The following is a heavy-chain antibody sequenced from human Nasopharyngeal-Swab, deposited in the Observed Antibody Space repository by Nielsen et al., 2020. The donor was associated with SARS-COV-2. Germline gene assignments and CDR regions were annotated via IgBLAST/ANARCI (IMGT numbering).Heavy chain of an antibody. CDR1: GGSISGYY. V-gene: IGHV4-4*07. CDR2: IHSDGSP. D-gene: IGHD5-18*01. Sequence: SETLSLTCTVSGGSISGYYWSWIRQPADKGLEWLGHIHSDGSPNYNPSLKSRLTMSVDTSRNQFSLNLKSMTAADTAVYYCARVGDTAVLPASYWGQGTLVTVSS. CDR3: ARVGDTAVLPASY. J-gene: IGHJ4*02.